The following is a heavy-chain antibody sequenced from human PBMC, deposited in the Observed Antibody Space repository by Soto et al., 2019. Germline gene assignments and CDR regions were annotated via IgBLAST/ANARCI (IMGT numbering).Heavy chain of an antibody. CDR2: INHSGST. V-gene: IGHV4-34*01. J-gene: IGHJ6*02. D-gene: IGHD3-10*01. CDR3: AGMVRGVIVYYYGMDV. CDR1: CGSFSGYY. Sequence: SETLSLTCAVYCGSFSGYYWSWIRQPPGKGLEWIGEINHSGSTNYNPSLKSRVTISVDTSKNQFSLKLSSVTAADTAVYYCAGMVRGVIVYYYGMDVWGQGTTVTVSS.